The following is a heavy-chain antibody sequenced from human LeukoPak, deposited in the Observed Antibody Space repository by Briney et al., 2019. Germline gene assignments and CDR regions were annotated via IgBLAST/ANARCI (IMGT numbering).Heavy chain of an antibody. D-gene: IGHD6-19*01. CDR3: VRDSIAVAGTDFAY. CDR1: GYTFTSYG. Sequence: ASVKVSCKASGYTFTSYGISWVRQAPGQGLEWMGWISAYNGNTNYAQTLQGRVTMTTDTSTSTAYMELRSLRSDDTAVYYCVRDSIAVAGTDFAYWGQGTLVTVSS. J-gene: IGHJ4*02. CDR2: ISAYNGNT. V-gene: IGHV1-18*01.